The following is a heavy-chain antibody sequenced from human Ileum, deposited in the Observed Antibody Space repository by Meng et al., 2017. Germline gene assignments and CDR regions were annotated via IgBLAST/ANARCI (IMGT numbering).Heavy chain of an antibody. CDR1: GGSFSGYY. V-gene: IGHV4-34*01. Sequence: QGRLQQWGAGLLKPSETLSLTRAVYGGSFSGYYWSWIRQPPGKGLEWIGEINHSGSTNYNPSLKSRVTISVDTSKNQFSLKLSSVTAADTAVYYCARGGGRYGPDFDYWGQGTLVTVSS. CDR3: ARGGGRYGPDFDY. CDR2: INHSGST. D-gene: IGHD3-16*01. J-gene: IGHJ4*02.